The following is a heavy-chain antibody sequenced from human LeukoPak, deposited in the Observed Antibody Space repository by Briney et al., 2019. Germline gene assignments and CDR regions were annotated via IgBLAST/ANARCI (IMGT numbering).Heavy chain of an antibody. D-gene: IGHD4-17*01. CDR1: GGSISSYY. J-gene: IGHJ6*02. CDR3: ARVGDYGDYYYYGMDV. CDR2: IYYSWST. Sequence: PSETLSLTCTVSGGSISSYYWSWIRQPPGKGLEWIGYIYYSWSTNYNPSLKSRVTISVDTSKNQFSLKLSSVTAADTAVYYCARVGDYGDYYYYGMDVWGQGTTVTVSS. V-gene: IGHV4-59*01.